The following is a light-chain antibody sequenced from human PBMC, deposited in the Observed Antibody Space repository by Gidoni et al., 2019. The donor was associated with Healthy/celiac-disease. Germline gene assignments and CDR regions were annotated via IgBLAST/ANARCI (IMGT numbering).Light chain of an antibody. V-gene: IGLV2-14*01. J-gene: IGLJ2*01. Sequence: QSALTQPASVSGFPGQSFTISCTGTSSDVGGSRFVSWHQQHPGKAPKLMISEVSNRPSGVSNRFFGSKSGNTASLTISGLQAEDEADYSCSSYTTSSTHVVFGGGTKLTVL. CDR3: SSYTTSSTHVV. CDR1: SSDVGGSRF. CDR2: EVS.